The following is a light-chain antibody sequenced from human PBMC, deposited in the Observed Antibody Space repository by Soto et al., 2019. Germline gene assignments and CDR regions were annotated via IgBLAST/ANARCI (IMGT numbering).Light chain of an antibody. Sequence: DIVLTQSPGSLAVSLGETATIKCKSSQSVLRGSNSKNLLAWHQQKPGQPPKVLIYWASSRAGGVPDRFSGSGSGTDFTLTITNVQADDVAVYYCQQYFTTPQTFGPGTKVEIK. CDR1: QSVLRGSNSKNL. CDR3: QQYFTTPQT. V-gene: IGKV4-1*01. CDR2: WAS. J-gene: IGKJ2*01.